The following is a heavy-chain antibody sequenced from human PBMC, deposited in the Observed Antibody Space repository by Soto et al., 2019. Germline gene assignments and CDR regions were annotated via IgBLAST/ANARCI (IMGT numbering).Heavy chain of an antibody. CDR2: IYYSGST. D-gene: IGHD3-10*01. V-gene: IGHV4-39*01. CDR3: ARKKFGPKLFDY. CDR1: GGSSSSVSYY. Sequence: PSETLSLTCTVSGGSSSSVSYYWGWIRQPPGKGLEWIGSIYYSGSTSYNPSLKSRVTMSVDTSKNQFSLKLSSVTAADTAVYYCARKKFGPKLFDYWGQGTLVTVFS. J-gene: IGHJ4*02.